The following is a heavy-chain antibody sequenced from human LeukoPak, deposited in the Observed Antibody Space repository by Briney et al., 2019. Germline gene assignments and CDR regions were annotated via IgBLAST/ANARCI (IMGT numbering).Heavy chain of an antibody. CDR3: ARIQWLVHSLDY. CDR2: INHSGST. V-gene: IGHV4-39*07. CDR1: GGSVSSDTYY. Sequence: PSEALSLTCTVSGGSVSSDTYYWSWIRQPPGKGLEWIGEINHSGSTNYNPSLKSRVTISVDTSKNQFSLKLSSVTAADTAVYYCARIQWLVHSLDYWGQGTLVTVSS. D-gene: IGHD6-19*01. J-gene: IGHJ4*02.